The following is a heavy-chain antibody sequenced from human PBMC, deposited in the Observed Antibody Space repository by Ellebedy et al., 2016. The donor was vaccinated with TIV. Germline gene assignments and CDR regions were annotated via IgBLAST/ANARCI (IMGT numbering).Heavy chain of an antibody. J-gene: IGHJ6*03. CDR2: ANPNSGYT. V-gene: IGHV1-8*01. CDR3: GTPMVGDFSYYYMDV. D-gene: IGHD5-18*01. CDR1: GYTFTSYD. Sequence: ASVKVSXXASGYTFTSYDIHWVRQAPEQGLEWMGWANPNSGYTGYAQMFQGRVTMTRNTSINTAYMELRSLRSDDTAVYYCGTPMVGDFSYYYMDVWGKGTTVTVSS.